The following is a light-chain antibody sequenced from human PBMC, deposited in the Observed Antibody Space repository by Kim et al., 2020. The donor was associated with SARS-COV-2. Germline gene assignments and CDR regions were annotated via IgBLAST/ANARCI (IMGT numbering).Light chain of an antibody. Sequence: VTISCTGTSSDVGNYNYVSWYQQYPDKAPKLIIYEVTKRPSEVPARFSGSKSGNTASLTISGLQAEDEADYYCTSYAGSNDVYYYVFGTGTKVTVL. CDR1: SSDVGNYNY. CDR2: EVT. CDR3: TSYAGSNDVYYYV. J-gene: IGLJ1*01. V-gene: IGLV2-8*01.